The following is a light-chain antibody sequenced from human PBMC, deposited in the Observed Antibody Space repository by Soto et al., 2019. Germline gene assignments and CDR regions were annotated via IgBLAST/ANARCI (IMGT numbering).Light chain of an antibody. CDR2: GAS. CDR1: QSVASNA. V-gene: IGKV3-20*01. Sequence: IVLTQSPGILSLSPGESATLSCRASQSVASNALAWYQQKTAQAPRLLVYGASNRATGLPDRFSGSGTGNYFYLTISGLEPEDFAFYFCQQCSVRSPVTFGGGT. CDR3: QQCSVRSPVT. J-gene: IGKJ4*01.